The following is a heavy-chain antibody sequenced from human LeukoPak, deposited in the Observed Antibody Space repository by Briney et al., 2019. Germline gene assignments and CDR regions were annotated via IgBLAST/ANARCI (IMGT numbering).Heavy chain of an antibody. Sequence: PSETLSLTCTVSGGSISSGSYYWSWIRQPAGKGLEWIGRIYTSGNTNYNPSLKSRVTISVDTSKNQFSLKLSSVTAADTAVYYCARRRVRAVAAGYYGMDVWGQGTTVTVSS. D-gene: IGHD6-19*01. CDR2: IYTSGNT. J-gene: IGHJ6*02. CDR1: GGSISSGSYY. CDR3: ARRRVRAVAAGYYGMDV. V-gene: IGHV4-61*02.